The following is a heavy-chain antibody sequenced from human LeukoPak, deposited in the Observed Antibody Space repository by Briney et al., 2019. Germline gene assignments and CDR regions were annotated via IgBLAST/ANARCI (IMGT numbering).Heavy chain of an antibody. CDR1: GYTFSNYG. D-gene: IGHD1-26*01. Sequence: ASVKVSCKTSGYTFSNYGISWVRQAPGQGLEWMGWITAYNGNRLYAQRFQGRITLTTDTSTSTAYMELRSLRSDDTAVYYCARVPPLVGANYFDYWGQGTLVTVSS. CDR3: ARVPPLVGANYFDY. J-gene: IGHJ4*02. V-gene: IGHV1-18*01. CDR2: ITAYNGNR.